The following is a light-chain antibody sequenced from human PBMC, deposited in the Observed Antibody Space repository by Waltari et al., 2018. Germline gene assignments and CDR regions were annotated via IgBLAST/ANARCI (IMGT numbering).Light chain of an antibody. CDR3: QQYDTTPET. CDR1: QALSRNR. CDR2: GAS. V-gene: IGKV3-20*01. Sequence: ETVMTQSPGTLSLSPGGRATLPCRASQALSRNRLAGYQQKPGQPPRLLIYGASSRASDVPDRFTGSGSGTDFTRTISRLDPEDFAVFYCQQYDTTPETFGQGTRVEVK. J-gene: IGKJ1*01.